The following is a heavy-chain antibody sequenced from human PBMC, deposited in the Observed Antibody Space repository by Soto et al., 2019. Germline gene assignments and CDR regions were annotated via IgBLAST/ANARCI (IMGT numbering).Heavy chain of an antibody. CDR2: ISYDGSNK. D-gene: IGHD3-22*01. CDR3: ARESGSIVVVITHLGPFDY. Sequence: PGGSLRLSCAASGFTFSSYAMHWVRQAPGKGLEWVAVISYDGSNKYYADSVKGRFTISRDNSKNTLYLQMNSLRAEDTAVYYCARESGSIVVVITHLGPFDYWGQGTLVTVSS. J-gene: IGHJ4*02. V-gene: IGHV3-30-3*01. CDR1: GFTFSSYA.